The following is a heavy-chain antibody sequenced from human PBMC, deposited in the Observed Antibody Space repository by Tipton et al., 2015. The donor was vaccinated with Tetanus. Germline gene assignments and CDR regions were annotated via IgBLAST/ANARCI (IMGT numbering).Heavy chain of an antibody. J-gene: IGHJ6*02. V-gene: IGHV3-53*01. CDR1: GGSISSYY. Sequence: LSLTCTVSGGSISSYYMIWVRQAPGKGLEWVSTISDGGDTNYADSVKGRFTLSRDNSKNTLSLQMNSLRVEDTAVYYCAKDLHWYGMDVWGQGTKVTVSS. D-gene: IGHD3/OR15-3a*01. CDR2: ISDGGDT. CDR3: AKDLHWYGMDV.